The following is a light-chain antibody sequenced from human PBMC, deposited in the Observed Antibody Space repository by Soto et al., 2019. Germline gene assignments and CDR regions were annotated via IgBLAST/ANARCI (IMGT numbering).Light chain of an antibody. CDR1: QSVTSSY. CDR2: GAS. V-gene: IGKV3-20*01. Sequence: EIVLTQSPGTLSLSPGERATLSCRASQSVTSSYLAWYQHKPGQAPRLLIYGASSRATGIPDRFSGSGSGTDFNLTISRLDPEDFAVYYCQQYGSSPFTFGPGTKVDIK. CDR3: QQYGSSPFT. J-gene: IGKJ3*01.